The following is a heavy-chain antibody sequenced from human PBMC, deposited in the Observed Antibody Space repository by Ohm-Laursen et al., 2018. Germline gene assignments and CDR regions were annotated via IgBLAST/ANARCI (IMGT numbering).Heavy chain of an antibody. CDR2: INISGT. CDR3: ARARGTVVTYLDY. J-gene: IGHJ4*02. Sequence: TLSLTCTISGGAISSYYWSWIRQPAGKGLEWIGRINISGTNYNPSLKSRVTMSEDTSENQFSLKLTSVTAADTAVYYCARARGTVVTYLDYWGQGTLVTVSS. D-gene: IGHD4-23*01. V-gene: IGHV4-4*07. CDR1: GGAISSYY.